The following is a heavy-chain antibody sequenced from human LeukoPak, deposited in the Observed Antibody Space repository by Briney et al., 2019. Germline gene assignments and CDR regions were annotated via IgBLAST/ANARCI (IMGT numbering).Heavy chain of an antibody. V-gene: IGHV3-23*01. Sequence: GGSLRLSCAASGFTFSSYAMSWVRQAPGKGLEWVSAISGSGGSTYYADSVKGRFTFSRDDSNNTLYLQMNSLRAEDTAVYYCARDGASGRGYYYYYGMDVWGPGTTVTVSS. CDR3: ARDGASGRGYYYYYGMDV. J-gene: IGHJ6*02. CDR2: ISGSGGST. D-gene: IGHD1-26*01. CDR1: GFTFSSYA.